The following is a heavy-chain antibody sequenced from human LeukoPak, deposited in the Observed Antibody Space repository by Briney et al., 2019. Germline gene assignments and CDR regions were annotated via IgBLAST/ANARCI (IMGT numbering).Heavy chain of an antibody. J-gene: IGHJ6*02. Sequence: SETLSLTCAVYGGSFSGYYWSWIRQPPGKGLEWIGEINHSGSTNYNPSLKSRVTILVDTSKNQFSLKLSSVAAADTAVYYCARGSSGWYAYYYYYGMDVWGQGTTVTVSS. CDR1: GGSFSGYY. D-gene: IGHD6-19*01. V-gene: IGHV4-34*01. CDR3: ARGSSGWYAYYYYYGMDV. CDR2: INHSGST.